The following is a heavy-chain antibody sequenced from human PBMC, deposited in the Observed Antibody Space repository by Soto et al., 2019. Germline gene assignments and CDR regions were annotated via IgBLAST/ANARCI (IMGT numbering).Heavy chain of an antibody. V-gene: IGHV1-18*01. J-gene: IGHJ5*02. Sequence: AASVKVSCKASGYTFTSYGISWVRQAPGQGLEWMGWISAYNGNTNYAQKLQGRVTMTTDTSTSTAYMELRSLRSDDTAVYYCARDLVRGVIPHNWFDPWGQGTLVTVSS. CDR2: ISAYNGNT. D-gene: IGHD3-10*01. CDR1: GYTFTSYG. CDR3: ARDLVRGVIPHNWFDP.